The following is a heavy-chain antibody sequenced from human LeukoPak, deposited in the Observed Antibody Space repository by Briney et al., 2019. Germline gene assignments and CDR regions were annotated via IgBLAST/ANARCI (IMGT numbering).Heavy chain of an antibody. J-gene: IGHJ4*02. D-gene: IGHD3-22*01. Sequence: PGGSLRLSCAASGFTFSSYGMHWVRQAPGKGLEWVAVISYDGSNKYYADSVKGRFTISRDNSKNTLYLQMNSLRAEDTAVCYCAKDMGFDSSGSFDYWGQGTLVTVSS. CDR3: AKDMGFDSSGSFDY. V-gene: IGHV3-30*18. CDR2: ISYDGSNK. CDR1: GFTFSSYG.